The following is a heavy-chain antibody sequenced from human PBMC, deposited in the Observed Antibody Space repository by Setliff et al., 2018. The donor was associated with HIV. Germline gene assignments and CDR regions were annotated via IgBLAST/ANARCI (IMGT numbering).Heavy chain of an antibody. J-gene: IGHJ6*03. V-gene: IGHV1-2*02. CDR3: ARVDTAMDFPYYMDV. CDR1: GYTFTDYF. Sequence: ASVKVSCKSSGYTFTDYFIHWVRQAPGQGLEWMGWISPDNGNTRISQRFRGSVTMTRDRSINTAYMELSGLTSDDTAVYYCARVDTAMDFPYYMDVWGKGTTVTVSS. D-gene: IGHD5-18*01. CDR2: ISPDNGNT.